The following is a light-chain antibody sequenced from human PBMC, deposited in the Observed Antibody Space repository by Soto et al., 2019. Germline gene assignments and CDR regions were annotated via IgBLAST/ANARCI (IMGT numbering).Light chain of an antibody. CDR2: EVN. Sequence: QSALTQPASVSGSPRQSITISCTGASSDVGGYTYVSWYQQHPGKAPKLMIYEVNKRPSGVSNRFSGSKSGNTASLTISGLQAEDEADYYCSSYTSSSTLYVFGTGTKVTVL. V-gene: IGLV2-14*01. J-gene: IGLJ1*01. CDR3: SSYTSSSTLYV. CDR1: SSDVGGYTY.